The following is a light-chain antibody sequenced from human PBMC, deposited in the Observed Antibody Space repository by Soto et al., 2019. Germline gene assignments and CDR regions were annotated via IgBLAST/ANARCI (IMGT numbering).Light chain of an antibody. CDR1: QSVSSSY. CDR3: QQRSNWIT. V-gene: IGKV3D-20*02. J-gene: IGKJ5*01. Sequence: EIVLTQSPGTLSLSPGERATLSCRASQSVSSSYLAWFQQKPGQAPRVLIYGASSRATGIPDRFSGSGSGTEFALTISSLEPEDFAVYYCQQRSNWITFGQGTRLENK. CDR2: GAS.